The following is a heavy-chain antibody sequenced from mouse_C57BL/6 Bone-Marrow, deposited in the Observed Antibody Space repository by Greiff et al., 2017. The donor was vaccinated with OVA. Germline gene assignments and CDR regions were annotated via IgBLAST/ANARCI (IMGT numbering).Heavy chain of an antibody. V-gene: IGHV5-17*01. CDR1: GFTFSDYG. D-gene: IGHD2-1*01. Sequence: DVHLVESGGGLVKPGGSLTLSCEASGFTFSDYGMHWVHQAPEKGLAWVAYISSGSSTIYYAETVKGRVTFSRDNATTTLFRQMTCLRSDDTAMYYCARGGNFAWFSYWGQGTLVTVAA. CDR2: ISSGSSTI. J-gene: IGHJ3*01. CDR3: ARGGNFAWFSY.